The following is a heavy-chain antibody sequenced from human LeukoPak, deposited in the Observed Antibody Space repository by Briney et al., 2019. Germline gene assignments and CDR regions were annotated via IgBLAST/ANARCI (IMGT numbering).Heavy chain of an antibody. D-gene: IGHD6-6*01. CDR2: IYYSGST. CDR1: GGSISSYY. J-gene: IGHJ4*02. Sequence: SETLSLTCTVSGGSISSYYWSWIRQPPGKGLEWIGFIYYSGSTNYNPSLKSRVTISVDTSKNQFSLKLSSVTAADTAVYYCARHDAGIAARPFDNWGQGTLVTVSS. CDR3: ARHDAGIAARPFDN. V-gene: IGHV4-59*08.